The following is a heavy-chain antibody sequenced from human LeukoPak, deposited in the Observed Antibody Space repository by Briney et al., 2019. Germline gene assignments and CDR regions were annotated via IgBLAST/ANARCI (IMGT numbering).Heavy chain of an antibody. D-gene: IGHD3-22*01. CDR3: ARDFHRYCYDCGDYYTTFDI. Sequence: GGSLRLSCAASGFIFRSYGMNGVRQAPGKGLEGGSYISSSSSTIYYADSVKGRFTISRDNAKNSLYLQMNSLRADDTAVYYCARDFHRYCYDCGDYYTTFDIWGQGTMVTVSS. CDR1: GFIFRSYG. J-gene: IGHJ3*02. CDR2: ISSSSSTI. V-gene: IGHV3-48*01.